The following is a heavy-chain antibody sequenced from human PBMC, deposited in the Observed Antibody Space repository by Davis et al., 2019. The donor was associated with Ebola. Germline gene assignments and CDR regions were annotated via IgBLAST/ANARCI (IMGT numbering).Heavy chain of an antibody. Sequence: MPSETLSLTCTVSGGSISSNSYYWVWIRQPPGKGLEWIGNIFYSGSTHYNPSLKSRVTISVDTSKNQFSLKLSSVTAADTAVYYCARHYYDTSVYFYPYYVDSWGHGTLVTVSS. D-gene: IGHD3-22*01. V-gene: IGHV4-39*01. J-gene: IGHJ4*01. CDR1: GGSISSNSYY. CDR3: ARHYYDTSVYFYPYYVDS. CDR2: IFYSGST.